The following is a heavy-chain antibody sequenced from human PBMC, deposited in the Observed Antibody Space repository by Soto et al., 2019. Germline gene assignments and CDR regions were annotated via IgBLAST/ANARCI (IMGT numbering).Heavy chain of an antibody. D-gene: IGHD2-15*01. CDR3: IRDRYDGYGGSLRGYWFDP. V-gene: IGHV3-30*03. CDR2: ISYDGSNK. J-gene: IGHJ5*02. CDR1: GFTFSSYG. Sequence: GWSLRLSCASSGFTFSSYGMHWVRQAPGKGLEWVAVISYDGSNKYYADSVKGRFTIFRDNSRNTLYLQMNSLRAEDTAVYYCIRDRYDGYGGSLRGYWFDPWGQGTPVTVSS.